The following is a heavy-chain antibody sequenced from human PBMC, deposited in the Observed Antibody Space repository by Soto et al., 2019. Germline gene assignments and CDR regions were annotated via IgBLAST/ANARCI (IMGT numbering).Heavy chain of an antibody. CDR3: AKEVSGSYSYYGMDV. J-gene: IGHJ6*02. CDR2: ISYDGSNK. CDR1: GFTFSSYG. Sequence: GGSLRLFCAASGFTFSSYGMHWVRQAPGKGLEWVAVISYDGSNKHYADSVKGRFTISRDNSKNTLYLQMNSLRAEDKAVYYCAKEVSGSYSYYGMDVWGQGTTVTVSS. V-gene: IGHV3-30*18. D-gene: IGHD1-26*01.